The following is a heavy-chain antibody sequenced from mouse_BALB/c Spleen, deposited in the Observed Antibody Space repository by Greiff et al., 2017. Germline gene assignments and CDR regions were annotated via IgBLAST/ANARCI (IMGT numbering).Heavy chain of an antibody. CDR2: ISSGSSTI. V-gene: IGHV5-17*02. J-gene: IGHJ3*01. CDR1: GFTFSSFG. D-gene: IGHD2-2*01. Sequence: EVKLMESGGGLVQPGGSRKLSCAASGFTFSSFGMHWVRQAPEKGLEWVAYISSGSSTIYYADTVKGRFTISRDNPKNTLFLQMTSLRSEDTAMYYCARDGYDEDWFAYWGQGTLVTVSA. CDR3: ARDGYDEDWFAY.